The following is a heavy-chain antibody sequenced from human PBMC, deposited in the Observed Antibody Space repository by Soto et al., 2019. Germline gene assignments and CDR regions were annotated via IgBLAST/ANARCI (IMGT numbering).Heavy chain of an antibody. CDR3: ARDLGTDTAMFTPIY. Sequence: GSVKVSCKASGYTFTSYYMHWVRQAPGQGLEWMGIINPSGGSTSYAQKFQGRVTMTRDTSTSTVYMELSSLRSEDTAVYYCARDLGTDTAMFTPIYWGQGPLVTISP. J-gene: IGHJ4*02. V-gene: IGHV1-46*01. D-gene: IGHD5-18*01. CDR1: GYTFTSYY. CDR2: INPSGGST.